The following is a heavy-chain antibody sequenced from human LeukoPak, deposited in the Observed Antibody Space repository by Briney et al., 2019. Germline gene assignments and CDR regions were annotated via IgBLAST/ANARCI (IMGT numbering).Heavy chain of an antibody. V-gene: IGHV3-30*04. D-gene: IGHD3-22*01. J-gene: IGHJ3*02. CDR3: AREVVGITEDAFDI. CDR1: GFTFSSYA. Sequence: GGSLRLSCAASGFTFSSYAMHWVRQTPGKGLEWVAVISYDGSNKYYADSVKGRFTISRDNSKNTLYLQMNSLRAEDTAVYYCAREVVGITEDAFDIWGQGTMVTVSS. CDR2: ISYDGSNK.